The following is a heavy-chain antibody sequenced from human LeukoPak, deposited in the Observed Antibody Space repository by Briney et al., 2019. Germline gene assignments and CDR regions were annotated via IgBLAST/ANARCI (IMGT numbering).Heavy chain of an antibody. CDR1: GYSFTSYW. D-gene: IGHD3-22*01. Sequence: GESLKISCKGSGYSFTSYWIGWVRQMHGKGLEWMGIIYPGESDTRYSPSFQGQVTISADKSISTAYLQWSSLKASDTAMYYCARPYRLSSGYYPPDYWGQGTLVTVSS. V-gene: IGHV5-51*01. CDR3: ARPYRLSSGYYPPDY. J-gene: IGHJ4*02. CDR2: IYPGESDT.